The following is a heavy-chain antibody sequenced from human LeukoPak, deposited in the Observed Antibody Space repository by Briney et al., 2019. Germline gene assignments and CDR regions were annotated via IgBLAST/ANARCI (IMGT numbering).Heavy chain of an antibody. J-gene: IGHJ4*02. CDR3: ARGEKSGWTLDY. V-gene: IGHV3-21*06. CDR2: ISSNSRYI. D-gene: IGHD6-19*01. CDR1: GFTFSTYS. Sequence: GGSLRLSCAASGFTFSTYSMNWVRQAPGKGLEWVSSISSNSRYIYYADSMRGRFTISRDNAKNSLYLQMNSLKPEDTAVYYCARGEKSGWTLDYWGQGTLVTVSS.